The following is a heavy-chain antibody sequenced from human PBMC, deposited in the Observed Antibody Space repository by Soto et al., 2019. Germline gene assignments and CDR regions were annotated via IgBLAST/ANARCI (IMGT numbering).Heavy chain of an antibody. D-gene: IGHD5-18*01. CDR2: IYYSGST. CDR1: GGSISSGYYY. J-gene: IGHJ4*02. CDR3: SHGYEYYFDS. V-gene: IGHV4-30-4*03. Sequence: PSETLSLTCSVSGGSISSGYYYWSWIRQPPGKGLEWIGYIYYSGSTYYNPSLKSRVTISVDTSKNQFSLKLSSVTTEDTAMYYCSHGYEYYFDSWGQGTLVTVSS.